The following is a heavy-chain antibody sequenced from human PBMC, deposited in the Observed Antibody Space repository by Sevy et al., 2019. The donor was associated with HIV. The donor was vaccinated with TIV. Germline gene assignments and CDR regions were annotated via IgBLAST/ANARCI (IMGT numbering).Heavy chain of an antibody. CDR3: AKSRAITMIVVVMSFDY. CDR2: ISGSGGST. D-gene: IGHD3-22*01. Sequence: GGSLRLSCAASGFTFSSYAMSWVRQAPGKGLEWVSAISGSGGSTYYGDSVKGRFTISRDNSKNTLYLQMNSLRAEDTAVYYCAKSRAITMIVVVMSFDYWGQGTLVTVSS. V-gene: IGHV3-23*01. J-gene: IGHJ4*02. CDR1: GFTFSSYA.